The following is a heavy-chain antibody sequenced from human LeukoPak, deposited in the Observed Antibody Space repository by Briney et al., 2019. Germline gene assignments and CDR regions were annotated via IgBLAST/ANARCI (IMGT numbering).Heavy chain of an antibody. Sequence: GGSLRLSCAASGFTFSSYSMNWVRQAPGKGLEWVSSISSSSSYIYYADSVKGRFTISRDNAKNSLYLQMNSLRAEDTAVYYCARVAYYDGSGPNDAFDIWGQGTMVTVSS. J-gene: IGHJ3*02. CDR1: GFTFSSYS. CDR3: ARVAYYDGSGPNDAFDI. V-gene: IGHV3-21*01. D-gene: IGHD3-22*01. CDR2: ISSSSSYI.